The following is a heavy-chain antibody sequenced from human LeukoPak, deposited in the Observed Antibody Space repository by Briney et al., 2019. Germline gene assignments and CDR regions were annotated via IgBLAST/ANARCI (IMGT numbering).Heavy chain of an antibody. Sequence: PGGSLGLSCAASGFTFSSYSMNWVRQAPGKGLEWVSSISSSSSYIYYADSVKGRFTIFRDNAKNSLYLQMNSLRAEDTAVYYCARADDSSGYSLYYYYYGMDVWGQGTTVTVSS. CDR3: ARADDSSGYSLYYYYYGMDV. V-gene: IGHV3-21*01. D-gene: IGHD3-22*01. J-gene: IGHJ6*02. CDR2: ISSSSSYI. CDR1: GFTFSSYS.